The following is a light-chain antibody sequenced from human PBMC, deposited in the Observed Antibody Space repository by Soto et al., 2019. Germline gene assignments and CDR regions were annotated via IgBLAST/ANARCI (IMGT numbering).Light chain of an antibody. J-gene: IGKJ1*01. CDR3: HQYAASPWI. V-gene: IGKV3-20*01. CDR2: RAS. Sequence: IVLTQSPGTLSLSAGDRATLSCRASQVVSTNYLAWYQQKPGQAPRLLIYRASSRATGIPDRFSGSGTGTDFALTITSVEPEDFAVYYCHQYAASPWIFGQGTKVDI. CDR1: QVVSTNY.